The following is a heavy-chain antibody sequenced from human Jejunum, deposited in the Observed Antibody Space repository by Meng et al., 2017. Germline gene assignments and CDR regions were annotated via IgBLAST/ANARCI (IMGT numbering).Heavy chain of an antibody. CDR3: ARNPPYISSSFFSDY. D-gene: IGHD6-13*01. CDR1: GFTFNTYA. J-gene: IGHJ4*02. V-gene: IGHV3-30*04. Sequence: GGSLRLSCAASGFTFNTYAMHWVRQTPGKGLEWVAITSYDGSNTYYADSVKGRFTISRDNSKNTLYLQMNSLRTEDTAVYYCARNPPYISSSFFSDYWGQGTLVTIAS. CDR2: TSYDGSNT.